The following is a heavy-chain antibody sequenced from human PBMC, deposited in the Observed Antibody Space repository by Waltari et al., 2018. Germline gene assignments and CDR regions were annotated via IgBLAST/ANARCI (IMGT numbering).Heavy chain of an antibody. CDR1: ELTFSTHW. CDR3: TMNPGY. Sequence: EVQLVQSGAEVKKPGESLKISCAASELTFSTHWLDWVRQAPGKGLVWVSRMKTDGTSISYADSVRGRFIISRDSAKNTYYLQMSSLRVEDTAVYYCTMNPGYWGQGTAVTVSS. V-gene: IGHV3-74*02. CDR2: MKTDGTSI. J-gene: IGHJ4*02.